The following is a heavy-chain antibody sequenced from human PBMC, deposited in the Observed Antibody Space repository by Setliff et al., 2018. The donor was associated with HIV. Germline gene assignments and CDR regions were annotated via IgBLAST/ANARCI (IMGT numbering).Heavy chain of an antibody. CDR3: ARVFSPTGTLSPAFDY. V-gene: IGHV3-21*06. D-gene: IGHD1-1*01. CDR1: GFTFRTYN. J-gene: IGHJ4*02. Sequence: GESLTISCAASGFTFRTYNMNWVRQAPGKGLEWVSSISGNTLYIYYAESVRGRFTVSRDNAKNSLYLQMNSLRAEDTAVYYCARVFSPTGTLSPAFDYWGPGALVTVSS. CDR2: ISGNTLYI.